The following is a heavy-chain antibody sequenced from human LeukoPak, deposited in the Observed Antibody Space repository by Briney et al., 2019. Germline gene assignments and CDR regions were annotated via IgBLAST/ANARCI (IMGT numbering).Heavy chain of an antibody. Sequence: GGSLRLSCVASGFTFSSCAMRWVRQAPGKGLEWVSAISAGSTNIYYADSVKGRFTVSRDNSKNTLYLRMNSLRAEDTAIYYCARKSMTTGYHDYWGQGTLVTVSS. CDR3: ARKSMTTGYHDY. V-gene: IGHV3-23*01. D-gene: IGHD4-17*01. J-gene: IGHJ4*02. CDR1: GFTFSSCA. CDR2: ISAGSTNI.